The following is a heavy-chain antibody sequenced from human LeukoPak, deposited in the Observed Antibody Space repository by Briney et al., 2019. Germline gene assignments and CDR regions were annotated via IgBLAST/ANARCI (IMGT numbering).Heavy chain of an antibody. V-gene: IGHV4-34*01. CDR1: GGSLSCYY. D-gene: IGHD5-18*01. CDR2: INHSGST. CDR3: ARQLWLFGYFDY. J-gene: IGHJ4*02. Sequence: SESLSLTCAVYGGSLSCYYWSWIRPPAGTGLEWIGEINHSGSTNYNPSLKSRVPISVDTSKNQFSLKLSSVTAADTAVYYCARQLWLFGYFDYWGQGTLVTVSS.